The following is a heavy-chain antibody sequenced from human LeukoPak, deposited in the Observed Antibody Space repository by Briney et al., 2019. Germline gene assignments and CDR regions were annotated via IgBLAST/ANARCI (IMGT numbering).Heavy chain of an antibody. J-gene: IGHJ4*02. CDR1: GFTFSSYA. V-gene: IGHV3-23*01. CDR3: AKAATYYYDSSGYSEVVY. CDR2: SSGSGGST. Sequence: GASLRLSCAASGFTFSSYAMSSVRQAPGKGLEWVSASSGSGGSTYYADSVKGRFTISRDNSKNTLYLQMNSLRAEDTAVYYCAKAATYYYDSSGYSEVVYWGQGTLVTVSS. D-gene: IGHD3-22*01.